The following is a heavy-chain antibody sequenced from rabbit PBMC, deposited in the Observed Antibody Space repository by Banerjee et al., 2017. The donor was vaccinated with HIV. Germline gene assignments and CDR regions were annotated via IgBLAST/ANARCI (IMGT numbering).Heavy chain of an antibody. V-gene: IGHV1S40*01. CDR3: ARYADYNAGEYAFNL. D-gene: IGHD7-1*01. CDR1: GFSFSSYYY. CDR2: IYGGSGGNT. Sequence: QSLEESGGGLVQPEGSLTLTCTASGFSFSSYYYMCWVRQAPGKGLEWIGCIYGGSGGNTYYATWAKGRFTISKTSSTTVTLQMTSLTAADTATYFCARYADYNAGEYAFNLWGQGTLVTVS. J-gene: IGHJ4*01.